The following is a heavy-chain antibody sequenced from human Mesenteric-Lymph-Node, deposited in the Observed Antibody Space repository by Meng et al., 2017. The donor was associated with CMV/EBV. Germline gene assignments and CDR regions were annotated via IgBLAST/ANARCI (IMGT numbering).Heavy chain of an antibody. J-gene: IGHJ1*01. CDR3: ARDGGAYCGGDCHDPEYFQH. D-gene: IGHD2-21*02. CDR2: IIPILGIA. Sequence: SSAISWFRQAPGQGLEWMGRIIPILGIANYAQKFQGRVTITADKSTSTAYMELSSLRSEDTAVYYCARDGGAYCGGDCHDPEYFQHWGQGTLVTVSS. CDR1: SSA. V-gene: IGHV1-69*04.